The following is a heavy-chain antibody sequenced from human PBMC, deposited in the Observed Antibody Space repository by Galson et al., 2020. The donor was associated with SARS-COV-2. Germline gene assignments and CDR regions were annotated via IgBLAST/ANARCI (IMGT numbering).Heavy chain of an antibody. D-gene: IGHD3-3*01. CDR2: SNTYNGNT. CDR1: GYTFNTYA. Sequence: GESLKISCKASGYTFNTYAITWVRQAPGQGLEWRGWSNTYNGNTNYAQKLQGRVTMTTDTSTNTAYMELRSLKSDDTAVYYCARSDDCDYWGQGTLVTVSS. J-gene: IGHJ4*02. V-gene: IGHV1-18*04. CDR3: ARSDDCDY.